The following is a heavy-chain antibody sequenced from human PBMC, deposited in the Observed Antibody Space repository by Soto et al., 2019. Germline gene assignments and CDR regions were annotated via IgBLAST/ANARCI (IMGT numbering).Heavy chain of an antibody. Sequence: QVQLQESGPGLVKPSETLSLTCTVSGGSVSSGRYYWSWSRQPPGKGLEWIGYIYYSGRTSYNSDLKSRVTISVDTSKNQFSLKLSSVTAADTAIYYCARSGAGSGWLGGQGTLVTVSS. V-gene: IGHV4-61*01. J-gene: IGHJ4*02. D-gene: IGHD6-19*01. CDR3: ARSGAGSGWL. CDR2: IYYSGRT. CDR1: GGSVSSGRYY.